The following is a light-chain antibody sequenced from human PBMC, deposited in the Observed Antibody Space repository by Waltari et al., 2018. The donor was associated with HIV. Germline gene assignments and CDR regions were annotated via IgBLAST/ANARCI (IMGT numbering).Light chain of an antibody. CDR2: EVS. Sequence: QSALTQPAYVSGSAGQSITISCSGTNNYNHVSWYHQYPGKAPKLLLYEVSKRPSGVSNRFSCSQSRNTSSLTISGLQADDDGDYHCCSYAGGSTLVFGGGTKLTVL. CDR1: NNYNH. CDR3: CSYAGGSTLV. J-gene: IGLJ2*01. V-gene: IGLV2-23*02.